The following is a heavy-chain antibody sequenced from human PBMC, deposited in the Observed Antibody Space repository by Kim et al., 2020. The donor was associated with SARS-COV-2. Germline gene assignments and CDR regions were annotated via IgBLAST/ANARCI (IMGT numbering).Heavy chain of an antibody. CDR2: IYYSGST. CDR3: ARRGLYYDFWSGYYKGGFFDY. Sequence: SETLSLTCTVSGGSISSSSYYWGWIRQPPGKGLEWIGSIYYSGSTYYNPSIKSRVTISVDTSKNQFSLKLSSVTAADTAVYYCARRGLYYDFWSGYYKGGFFDYWGQGTLVTVSS. CDR1: GGSISSSSYY. J-gene: IGHJ4*02. D-gene: IGHD3-3*01. V-gene: IGHV4-39*01.